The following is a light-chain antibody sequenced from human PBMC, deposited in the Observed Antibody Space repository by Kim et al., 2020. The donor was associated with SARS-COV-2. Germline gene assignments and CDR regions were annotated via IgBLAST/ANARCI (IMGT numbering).Light chain of an antibody. V-gene: IGLV2-14*04. CDR3: SSYSTTSTPVV. J-gene: IGLJ2*01. Sequence: SITISCTGTSSDVGGYNYVSWYQQHPGKAPKLMIYDVSRRPSGVSNRFSGSKSGNTASLTISGLQAEDEAVYYCSSYSTTSTPVVFGGGTQLTVL. CDR2: DVS. CDR1: SSDVGGYNY.